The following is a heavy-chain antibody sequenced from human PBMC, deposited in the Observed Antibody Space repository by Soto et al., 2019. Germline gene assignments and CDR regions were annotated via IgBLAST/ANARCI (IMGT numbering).Heavy chain of an antibody. CDR3: AREPNESYYFDY. CDR2: ISSTTNYI. Sequence: LRLSCAASGFTFTRYSMNWVRQAPGKGLEWVSPISSTTNYIYYGDSMKGRFTISRDTSTSTVYMELTSLTSEDTAVYYCAREPNESYYFDYWGQGTLVTVSS. CDR1: GFTFTRYS. V-gene: IGHV3-21*04. J-gene: IGHJ4*02. D-gene: IGHD5-18*01.